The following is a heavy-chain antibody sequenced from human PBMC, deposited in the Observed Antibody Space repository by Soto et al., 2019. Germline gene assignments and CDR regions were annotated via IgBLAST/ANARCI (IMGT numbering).Heavy chain of an antibody. J-gene: IGHJ6*02. V-gene: IGHV4-30-2*01. CDR1: GGSISSGGYS. CDR2: IYPSGNT. CDR3: ARDHPFSGNYYGMDV. Sequence: SETLSLTCAVSGGSISSGGYSWSWIRQPPGKGLEWIGYIYPSGNTYYNPSLKSRVTISVDRSKNQFSLKLSSVTAADTAVYYCARDHPFSGNYYGMDVWGQGTTVTVSS. D-gene: IGHD3-10*01.